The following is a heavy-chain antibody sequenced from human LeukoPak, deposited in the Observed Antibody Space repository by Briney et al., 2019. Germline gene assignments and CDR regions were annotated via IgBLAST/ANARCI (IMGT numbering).Heavy chain of an antibody. Sequence: ASVKVSCKASGYTFTGYYMHWARQAPGQGLEWMGWINPNSGGTNYAQKFQGRLTMTRDTSISTAYMELSSLSSDDTAVYYCARGGYCSGAACYHLPDFWGQGTLVTVSS. D-gene: IGHD2-15*01. CDR1: GYTFTGYY. CDR2: INPNSGGT. CDR3: ARGGYCSGAACYHLPDF. J-gene: IGHJ4*02. V-gene: IGHV1-2*02.